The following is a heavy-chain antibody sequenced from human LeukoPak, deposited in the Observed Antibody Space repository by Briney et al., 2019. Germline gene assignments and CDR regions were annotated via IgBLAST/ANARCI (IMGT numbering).Heavy chain of an antibody. J-gene: IGHJ4*02. D-gene: IGHD4-11*01. CDR1: GGAFSSYA. CDR3: ATEHIATLQTFDY. V-gene: IGHV1-69*05. Sequence: SVKVSCKASGGAFSSYAISWVRQAPGQGLEWMGRIIPIFGTANYAQKFQGRVTITTDESTSTAYMELSSLRSEDTAVYYCATEHIATLQTFDYWGQGTLVTVSS. CDR2: IIPIFGTA.